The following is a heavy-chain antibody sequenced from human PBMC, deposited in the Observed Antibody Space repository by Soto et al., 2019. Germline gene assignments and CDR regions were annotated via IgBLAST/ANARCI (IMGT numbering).Heavy chain of an antibody. CDR1: GFTFSSYG. D-gene: IGHD1-26*01. Sequence: GGSLRLSCAASGFTFSSYGMHWVRQAPGKGLEWVAVIWYDGSNKYYADSVKGRFTISRDNSKNTLYLQMNSLRAEDTAVYYCARGRSGGKALDAFDIWGQGTMVTVSS. CDR3: ARGRSGGKALDAFDI. V-gene: IGHV3-33*08. J-gene: IGHJ3*02. CDR2: IWYDGSNK.